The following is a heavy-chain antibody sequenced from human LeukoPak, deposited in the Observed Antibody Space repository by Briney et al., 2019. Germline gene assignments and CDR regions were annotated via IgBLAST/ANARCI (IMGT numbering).Heavy chain of an antibody. V-gene: IGHV3-30*02. D-gene: IGHD4-17*01. CDR3: AKDQRIPTVTTINYYYYMDV. CDR1: GFTFNSYG. J-gene: IGHJ6*03. Sequence: PGGSLRLSCAASGFTFNSYGMHWVRQAPGKGLEWVAFIRYDGTNAYYPDSVRGRLTISRDNSKNTLYLQMNSLRGEDTAVYYCAKDQRIPTVTTINYYYYMDVWGKGTTVTVSS. CDR2: IRYDGTNA.